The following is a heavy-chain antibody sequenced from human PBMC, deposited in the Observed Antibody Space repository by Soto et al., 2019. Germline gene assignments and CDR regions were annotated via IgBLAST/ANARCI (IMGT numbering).Heavy chain of an antibody. CDR1: GFTFSSYG. V-gene: IGHV3-30*18. D-gene: IGHD5-12*01. J-gene: IGHJ6*02. CDR2: ISYDGSNK. Sequence: GGSLRLSCAASGFTFSSYGMHWVRQAPGKGLEWVAVISYDGSNKYYADSVKGRFTISRDNSKNTLYLQMNSLRAEDTAVYYCAKDQGDGYMGRYYYYYGMDVWGQGTTVTVSS. CDR3: AKDQGDGYMGRYYYYYGMDV.